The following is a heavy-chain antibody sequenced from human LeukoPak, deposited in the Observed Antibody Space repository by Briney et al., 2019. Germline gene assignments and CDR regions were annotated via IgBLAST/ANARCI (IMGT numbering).Heavy chain of an antibody. CDR2: IYHSGTT. CDR3: AREFGY. Sequence: SETLSLTCNVSGYSISSGYSWGWIRQPPGKGLEWIGNIYHSGTTYYNPSLKSRVTISVDTSKNQFSLKLRSVTAADTAVYYCAREFGYWGQGTLVTVSS. V-gene: IGHV4-38-2*02. J-gene: IGHJ4*02. CDR1: GYSISSGYS.